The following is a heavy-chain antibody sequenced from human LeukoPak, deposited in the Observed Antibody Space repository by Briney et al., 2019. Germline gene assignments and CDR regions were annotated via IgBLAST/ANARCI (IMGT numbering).Heavy chain of an antibody. J-gene: IGHJ4*02. Sequence: GGSLRLSCAASGFTFSSYSMNWVRQAPGKGLEWVSNISSSSGTIYYADSVKGRFTISRDNAKNSLYLQMNSLRAEDTAVYYCARALPLGSWGQGTLVTVSS. CDR2: ISSSSGTI. D-gene: IGHD2-15*01. CDR3: ARALPLGS. V-gene: IGHV3-48*01. CDR1: GFTFSSYS.